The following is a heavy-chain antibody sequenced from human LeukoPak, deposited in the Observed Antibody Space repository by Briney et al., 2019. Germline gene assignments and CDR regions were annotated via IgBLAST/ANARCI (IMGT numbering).Heavy chain of an antibody. J-gene: IGHJ5*02. CDR2: IDYSGST. V-gene: IGHV4-31*03. CDR1: GGSISSGGYY. D-gene: IGHD3-9*01. CDR3: ARDWAYYDILTGYYNRSGRFDP. Sequence: PSQTLSLTCTVSGGSISSGGYYWSWIRQHPGKGLEGIGYIDYSGSTYYNPSLKSRVTISVDTSKNQFSLKLSSVTAADTAVYYCARDWAYYDILTGYYNRSGRFDPWGQGTLVTVSS.